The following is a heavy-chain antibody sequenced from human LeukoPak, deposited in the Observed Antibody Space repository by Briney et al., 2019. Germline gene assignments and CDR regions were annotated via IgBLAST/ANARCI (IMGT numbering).Heavy chain of an antibody. CDR3: ARVVEGSWGYMDV. D-gene: IGHD6-13*01. CDR1: GYTFTSYG. J-gene: IGHJ6*03. CDR2: ISAYNGNT. V-gene: IGHV1-18*01. Sequence: ASVKVSCKASGYTFTSYGISWVRQAPGQGLEWMGWISAYNGNTNYAQKVQGRVTITADKSTSTAYMELSSLRSEDTAVYYCARVVEGSWGYMDVWGKGTTVTVSS.